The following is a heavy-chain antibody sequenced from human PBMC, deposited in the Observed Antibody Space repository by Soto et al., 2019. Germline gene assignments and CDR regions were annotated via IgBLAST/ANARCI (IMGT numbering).Heavy chain of an antibody. CDR1: GYSFTNFH. Sequence: ASVKVSCKASGYSFTNFHIHWVRQAPGQGLEWMGMIDPSSGITRDAQRLQGRITMTRDMSTSTAYMELSSLRSEDTAVYYCAAETKLRFLEWLSPYYYYGMDVWGQGTTVTVSS. J-gene: IGHJ6*02. V-gene: IGHV1-46*01. D-gene: IGHD3-3*01. CDR2: IDPSSGIT. CDR3: AAETKLRFLEWLSPYYYYGMDV.